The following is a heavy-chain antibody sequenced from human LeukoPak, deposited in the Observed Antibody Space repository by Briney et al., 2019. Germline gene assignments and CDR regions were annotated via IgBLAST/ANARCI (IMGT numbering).Heavy chain of an antibody. J-gene: IGHJ3*02. CDR1: GYTFTNYV. CDR2: INAYNGNT. CDR3: ARGGNGIAAGGAFRPFDI. Sequence: ASVKVSCKASGYTFTNYVISWVRQAPGQGLEWMGWINAYNGNTNYAQNLQGRVTMTTDTSTSTAHMELRSLRSDDTAVYYCARGGNGIAAGGAFRPFDIWGQGTMVTVSS. D-gene: IGHD6-13*01. V-gene: IGHV1-18*01.